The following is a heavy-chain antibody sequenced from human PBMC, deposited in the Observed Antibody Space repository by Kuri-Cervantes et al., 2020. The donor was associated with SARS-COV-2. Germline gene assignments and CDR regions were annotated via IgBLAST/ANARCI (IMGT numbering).Heavy chain of an antibody. V-gene: IGHV4-34*01. Sequence: SETLSLTCAVYGGSFSGYYWSWIRQPPGKGLEWIGSIYYSGSTYYNPSLKSRVTISVDTSKNQFSLKLSSVTAADTAVYYCARSNNLNYDYVWGSHHDAFDIWGQGTMVTVSS. CDR1: GGSFSGYY. D-gene: IGHD3-16*01. CDR2: IYYSGST. CDR3: ARSNNLNYDYVWGSHHDAFDI. J-gene: IGHJ3*02.